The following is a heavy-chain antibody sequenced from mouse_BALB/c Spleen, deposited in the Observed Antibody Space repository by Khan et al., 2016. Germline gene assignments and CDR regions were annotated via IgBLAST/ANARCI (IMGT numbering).Heavy chain of an antibody. Sequence: VQLQQPGAELVRPGASVKLSCKASGYTFTNYWINWVKQRPGQGLEWLGNIYPSDSYANYTHKFKDKATLTVDRSSSTAYMHLISPTSADSAVYYCSMAMSTIRSYYYAMDYWGQGTSVTVSS. CDR2: IYPSDSYA. J-gene: IGHJ4*01. D-gene: IGHD1-1*01. V-gene: IGHV1-69*02. CDR1: GYTFTNYW. CDR3: SMAMSTIRSYYYAMDY.